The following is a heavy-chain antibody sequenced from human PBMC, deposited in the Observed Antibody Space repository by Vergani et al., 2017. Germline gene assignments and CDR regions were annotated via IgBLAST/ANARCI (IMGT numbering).Heavy chain of an antibody. CDR1: GFKFSQFG. CDR2: IRYDGSNK. Sequence: QVQLVESGGGVVQPGTSLRLSCEASGFKFSQFGMHWVRQAPGKGLEWVAFIRYDGSNKYYADSVKGRFTISRDNSKNTLYLQMNSLRAEDTAVYYCAKGHYYDSSGSYFQHWGQGTLVTVSS. J-gene: IGHJ1*01. CDR3: AKGHYYDSSGSYFQH. D-gene: IGHD3-22*01. V-gene: IGHV3-30*02.